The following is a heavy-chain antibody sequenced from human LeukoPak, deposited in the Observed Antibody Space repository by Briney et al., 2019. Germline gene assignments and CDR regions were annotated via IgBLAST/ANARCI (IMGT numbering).Heavy chain of an antibody. V-gene: IGHV4-59*01. J-gene: IGHJ5*02. Sequence: SDPLTLTCTVSGGSISSYYWRWIRQPPRKRLELIRNNYYGESTNYNPSLKGRVTISVDTSKNQFSLKLSTVTAADTAVYYCARSRRVSNWFDPWGQGTLVTVSS. CDR3: ARSRRVSNWFDP. CDR2: NYYGEST. CDR1: GGSISSYY.